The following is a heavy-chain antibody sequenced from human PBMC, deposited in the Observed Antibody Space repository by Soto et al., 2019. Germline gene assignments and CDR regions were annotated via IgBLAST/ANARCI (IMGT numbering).Heavy chain of an antibody. CDR2: ISSSSIYI. CDR1: GFTFSSYS. Sequence: EVPLVESGGGLVKPGGSLRLSCAASGFTFSSYSMNWVRQAPGKGLEWVSSISSSSIYIYYADSVKGRFTISRDNAKNSLYLQMNSLRAEDTAVYYCARDAYSDSSGYTQGWFDPWGQGTLVTVSS. J-gene: IGHJ5*02. V-gene: IGHV3-21*01. D-gene: IGHD3-22*01. CDR3: ARDAYSDSSGYTQGWFDP.